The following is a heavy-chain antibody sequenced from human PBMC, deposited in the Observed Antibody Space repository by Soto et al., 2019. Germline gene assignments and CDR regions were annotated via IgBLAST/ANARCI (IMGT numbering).Heavy chain of an antibody. Sequence: SETLSLTCTVSGGSISSYYWSWIRQPPGKGLEWIGCIDKSGTTNYNPSLKSRVTISVDTSKNQFSLKLSSVTAADTAVYYCARHGQGSAAAANWFDPWGQGTLVTVSS. D-gene: IGHD2-2*01. CDR2: IDKSGTT. J-gene: IGHJ5*02. V-gene: IGHV4-59*08. CDR3: ARHGQGSAAAANWFDP. CDR1: GGSISSYY.